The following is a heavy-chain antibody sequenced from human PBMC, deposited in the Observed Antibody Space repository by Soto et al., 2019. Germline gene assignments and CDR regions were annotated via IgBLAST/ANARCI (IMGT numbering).Heavy chain of an antibody. D-gene: IGHD2-2*01. J-gene: IGHJ4*02. CDR3: ARGYCSSTSCYGWRGYFDY. CDR1: GGSFSGYY. V-gene: IGHV4-34*01. Sequence: SETLSLTCAVYGGSFSGYYWSWIRQPPGKGLEWIGEINHSGSTNYNPSLKSRVTRSVDTTKNQFFRKLSSVTAADTAVYYCARGYCSSTSCYGWRGYFDYWGQGTLVTVSS. CDR2: INHSGST.